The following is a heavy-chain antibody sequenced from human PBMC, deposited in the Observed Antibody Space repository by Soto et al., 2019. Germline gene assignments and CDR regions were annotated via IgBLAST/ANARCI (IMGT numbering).Heavy chain of an antibody. V-gene: IGHV4-39*02. Sequence: SETLSLTCTVSGDSISTRSNYWAWIRQPPGKGLEWIGSIYYTGGTYYNPSLKSRVTLFLDTSKNQFSLNLNSVTAADTAVYYCAREGPPIRAHNPPEYFQHWGQGTPVTVSS. CDR2: IYYTGGT. CDR3: AREGPPIRAHNPPEYFQH. J-gene: IGHJ1*01. CDR1: GDSISTRSNY.